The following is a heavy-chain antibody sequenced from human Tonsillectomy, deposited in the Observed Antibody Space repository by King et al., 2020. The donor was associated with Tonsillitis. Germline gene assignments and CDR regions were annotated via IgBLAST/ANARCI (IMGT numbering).Heavy chain of an antibody. CDR1: GDSVSSSSAA. Sequence: VQLQQSGPGLVKPSQTLSLTCAISGDSVSSSSAAWNWIRQSPSRGLEWLGRTYYRSKWFNDYAVSVKSRITINSDTSKNQFSLQLNSVTPEVTSVYYCASDRPGDSASWYDSWGQGTLVTVSS. D-gene: IGHD6-13*01. CDR2: TYYRSKWFN. CDR3: ASDRPGDSASWYDS. J-gene: IGHJ5*01. V-gene: IGHV6-1*01.